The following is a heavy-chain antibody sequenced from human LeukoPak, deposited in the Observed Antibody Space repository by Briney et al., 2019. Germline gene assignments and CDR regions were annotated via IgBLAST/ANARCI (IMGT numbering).Heavy chain of an antibody. CDR1: GFTFDDYA. Sequence: GGSLRLSCATSGFTFDDYAMHWVRQAPGKGLEWVSGISWNSGSIGYADTAKGRFTISRDNAKNSLYLEMNSLRAEDTAFYYCAKGKGGKSSTSWYAGYFHHWGQGTLVTVSS. CDR2: ISWNSGSI. V-gene: IGHV3-9*01. CDR3: AKGKGGKSSTSWYAGYFHH. D-gene: IGHD6-13*01. J-gene: IGHJ1*01.